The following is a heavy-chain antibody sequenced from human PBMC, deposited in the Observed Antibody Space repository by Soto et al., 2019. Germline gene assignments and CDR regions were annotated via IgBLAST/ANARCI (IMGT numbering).Heavy chain of an antibody. CDR1: GGSFSGYY. V-gene: IGHV4-59*08. Sequence: PSETLSLTCAVYGGSFSGYYWSWFRQAPGKGLDWIGYVYYSGSTNYNPSLQSRVTISVDTSKNQFSLKLSSVTAADTAVYYCARQAIDWGQGTLVTVSS. CDR3: ARQAID. J-gene: IGHJ4*02. CDR2: VYYSGST.